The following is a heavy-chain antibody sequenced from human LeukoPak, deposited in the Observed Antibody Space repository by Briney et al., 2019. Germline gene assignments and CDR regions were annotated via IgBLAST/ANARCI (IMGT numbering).Heavy chain of an antibody. D-gene: IGHD1-26*01. J-gene: IGHJ5*02. V-gene: IGHV4-59*01. Sequence: SETLSLTCTVSGGSISSYYWSWIRQPPGKGLEWIGCIYYTGSTSYNPSLKSRVTMSLDASKNQFSLELNSVTPADTAVYYCARGGNYWPQWWFDPWGRGTLVSVSS. CDR3: ARGGNYWPQWWFDP. CDR1: GGSISSYY. CDR2: IYYTGST.